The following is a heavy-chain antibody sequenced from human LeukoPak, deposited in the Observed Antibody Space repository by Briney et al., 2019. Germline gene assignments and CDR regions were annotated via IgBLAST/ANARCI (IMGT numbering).Heavy chain of an antibody. CDR2: INHGGST. Sequence: SETLSLTCAVYGGSFRGYCWSWIRQPPGKGLEWMGEINHGGSTNYNPSPKRRVTISVDTSNNQFCLKLSSATAADTAVYYGARGQALYYDYIWGSYRYTGFDYWGQGTLVTVSS. CDR1: GGSFRGYC. CDR3: ARGQALYYDYIWGSYRYTGFDY. J-gene: IGHJ4*02. V-gene: IGHV4-34*01. D-gene: IGHD3-16*02.